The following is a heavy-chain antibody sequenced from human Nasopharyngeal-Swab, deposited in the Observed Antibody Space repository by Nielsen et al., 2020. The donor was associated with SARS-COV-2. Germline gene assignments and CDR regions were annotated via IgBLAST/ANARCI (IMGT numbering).Heavy chain of an antibody. CDR3: AKPRFRCDFWSGTNWFDP. CDR2: ISYDGSNK. CDR1: GFTFSSYG. Sequence: GESLKISCAASGFTFSSYGMHWVRQAPGKGLEWVAVISYDGSNKYYADSVKGRFTISRDNSKNTLYLQMNSLRAEDTAVYYCAKPRFRCDFWSGTNWFDPWGQGTLVTVSS. V-gene: IGHV3-30*18. J-gene: IGHJ5*02. D-gene: IGHD3-3*01.